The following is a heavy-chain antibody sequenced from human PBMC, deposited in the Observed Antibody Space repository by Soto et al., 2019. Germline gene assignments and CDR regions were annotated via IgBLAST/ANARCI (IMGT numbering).Heavy chain of an antibody. J-gene: IGHJ4*02. Sequence: EVQLVESGGGLVQPGGSLRLSCAASGFTFSSYWMSWVRQAPGKGLEWVANIKKDGSEKYYVDSVKGRFTISRDNANHSLYLQMNSLRAEDTAVYYCAGVVAAPDWYFDYWGQGTLVTVSS. D-gene: IGHD6-6*01. CDR3: AGVVAAPDWYFDY. CDR1: GFTFSSYW. V-gene: IGHV3-7*03. CDR2: IKKDGSEK.